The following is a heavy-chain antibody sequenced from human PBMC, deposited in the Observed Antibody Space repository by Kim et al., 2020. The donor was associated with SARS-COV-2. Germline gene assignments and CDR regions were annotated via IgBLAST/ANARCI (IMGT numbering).Heavy chain of an antibody. D-gene: IGHD4-17*01. CDR3: ARDNSHDYGGTVDY. V-gene: IGHV1-46*01. Sequence: EQKFQGRVTMTRDTSTSTVYMELSSLRSEDTAVYYCARDNSHDYGGTVDYWGQGTLVTVSS. J-gene: IGHJ4*02.